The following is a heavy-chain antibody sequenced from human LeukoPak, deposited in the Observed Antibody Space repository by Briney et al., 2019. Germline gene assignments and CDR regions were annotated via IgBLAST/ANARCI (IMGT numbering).Heavy chain of an antibody. J-gene: IGHJ4*02. CDR2: INHSGST. CDR3: ARTHDYGDYPTTYFDY. D-gene: IGHD4-17*01. V-gene: IGHV4-34*01. Sequence: PSETLSPTCAVYGGSFSGYYWSWIRQPPGKGLEWIGEINHSGSTYYNPSLKSRVTISVDTSKNQVSLRVNSVTAADTAVYYCARTHDYGDYPTTYFDYWGQGTLVTVSS. CDR1: GGSFSGYY.